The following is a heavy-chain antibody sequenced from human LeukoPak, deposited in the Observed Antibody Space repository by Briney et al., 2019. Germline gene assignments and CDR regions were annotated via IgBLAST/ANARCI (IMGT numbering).Heavy chain of an antibody. CDR2: IIAYNGNT. CDR1: GYTFTSYG. CDR3: ARDLGLAYCGGDCYSEDAFDI. J-gene: IGHJ3*02. D-gene: IGHD2-21*02. Sequence: ASVKVSCKASGYTFTSYGISWVRQAPGQGLEGMGWIIAYNGNTNYAQKLQGRVTMTPDTSTSTAYMELRSLRSDDTAVYYCARDLGLAYCGGDCYSEDAFDIWGQGTMVTVSS. V-gene: IGHV1-18*04.